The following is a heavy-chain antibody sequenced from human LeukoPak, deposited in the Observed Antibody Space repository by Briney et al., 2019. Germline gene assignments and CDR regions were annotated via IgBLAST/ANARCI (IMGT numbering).Heavy chain of an antibody. J-gene: IGHJ4*02. V-gene: IGHV3-23*01. Sequence: PGGSLRLSRAASGFSFVNNAMGWVRQAPGKGLEWVSGICASGRCTFYAAPVRGRFTVSRDNFKNSLYLQMNNLRAEDTAVYYCAKYINVPGTQLLGGYWGQGALVTVSS. CDR2: ICASGRCT. D-gene: IGHD1-1*01. CDR1: GFSFVNNA. CDR3: AKYINVPGTQLLGGY.